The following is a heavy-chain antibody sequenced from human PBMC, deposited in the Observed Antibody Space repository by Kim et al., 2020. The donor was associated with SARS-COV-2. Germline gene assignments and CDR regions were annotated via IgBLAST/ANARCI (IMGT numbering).Heavy chain of an antibody. CDR3: ASELVHRALRAKGET. V-gene: IGHV1-3*01. CDR2: INAGNGNT. D-gene: IGHD3-10*01. CDR1: GYTFTSYA. Sequence: ASVKVSCKASGYTFTSYAMHWVRQAPGQRLEWMGWINAGNGNTKYSQKFQGRVTITRDTSASTAYMELSSLRSEDTAVYYCASELVHRALRAKGETWGQGTLVTVSS. J-gene: IGHJ5*02.